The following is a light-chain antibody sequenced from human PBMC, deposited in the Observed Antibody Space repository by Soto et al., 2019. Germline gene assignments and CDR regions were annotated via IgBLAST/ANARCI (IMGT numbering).Light chain of an antibody. CDR3: QQYGSSPPT. Sequence: DIVLTHSPGTLSSSPGERATLSCRASQSVSSSYLAWYQQKPGQAPRLLIYGASSRATGIPDRFSGSGSGTDFTLTISRLEPEDFAVYYCQQYGSSPPTFGQGTKVDIK. CDR2: GAS. CDR1: QSVSSSY. V-gene: IGKV3-20*01. J-gene: IGKJ1*01.